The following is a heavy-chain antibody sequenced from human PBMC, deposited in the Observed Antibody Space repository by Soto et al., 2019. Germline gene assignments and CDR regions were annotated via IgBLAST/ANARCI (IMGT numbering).Heavy chain of an antibody. CDR3: ARSEAVPDYYDSSGYFVPYYYYGMDV. CDR2: IYYSGST. Sequence: SETLSLTCTVSGGSISSSSYYWGWIRQPPGKGLEGIGSIYYSGSTYYNPSLKSRVTISVYTSKNQFSLKLSSVTAADTAVYYCARSEAVPDYYDSSGYFVPYYYYGMDVWGQGTTVTVSS. D-gene: IGHD3-22*01. V-gene: IGHV4-39*01. CDR1: GGSISSSSYY. J-gene: IGHJ6*02.